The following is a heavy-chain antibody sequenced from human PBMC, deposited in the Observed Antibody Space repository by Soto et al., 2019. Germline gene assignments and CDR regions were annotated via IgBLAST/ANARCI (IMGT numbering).Heavy chain of an antibody. CDR1: GFTFSNAW. CDR2: IKSKADGETR. CDR3: TNWYGPSDY. J-gene: IGHJ4*02. V-gene: IGHV3-15*01. D-gene: IGHD1-20*01. Sequence: EVQLVESGGGLVKPGGSLRLSCTVSGFTFSNAWMSWVRQAPGKGLEWVGRIKSKADGETRDYAAPVKGRFTILRDDSKNTLDLQMDSLKTEDTAMYYCTNWYGPSDYWGQGTLVTVSS.